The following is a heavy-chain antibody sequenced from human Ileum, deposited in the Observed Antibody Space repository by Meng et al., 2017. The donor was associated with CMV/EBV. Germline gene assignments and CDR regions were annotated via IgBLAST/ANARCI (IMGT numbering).Heavy chain of an antibody. CDR3: ARDTPPNDFWSGYYTDWGMDV. D-gene: IGHD3-3*01. CDR1: GFTFSSYE. J-gene: IGHJ6*02. CDR2: ISSSGSTI. Sequence: GESLKISCAASGFTFSSYEMNWVRQAPGKGLEWVSYISSSGSTIYYADSVKGRFTISRDNAKNSLYLQMNSLRAEDTAVYYCARDTPPNDFWSGYYTDWGMDVWGQGTMVTVSS. V-gene: IGHV3-48*03.